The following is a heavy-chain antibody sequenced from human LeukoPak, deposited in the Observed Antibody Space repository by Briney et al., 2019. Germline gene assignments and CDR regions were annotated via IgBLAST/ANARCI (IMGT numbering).Heavy chain of an antibody. V-gene: IGHV3-21*01. CDR2: ISSSSSYI. J-gene: IGHJ3*02. D-gene: IGHD2-21*02. Sequence: GGSLRLSCAASGFTFSSYSMKWVRQTPGKGLEWVSSISSSSSYIYYADSVKGRFTISRDNAKNSLYLQMSSLRAEDTAVYYCARVAYCGGDCYLDAFDIWGQGTMVTVSS. CDR3: ARVAYCGGDCYLDAFDI. CDR1: GFTFSSYS.